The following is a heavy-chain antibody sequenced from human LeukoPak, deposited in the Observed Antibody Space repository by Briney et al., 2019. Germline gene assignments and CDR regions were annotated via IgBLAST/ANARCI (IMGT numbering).Heavy chain of an antibody. Sequence: SETLSLTCTVSGGSISSYYWSWIRQPPGKGLEWIGSIYHSGSTYYNPSLKSRVTISVDTSKNQFSLKLSSVTAADTAVYYCARMNFGDTAMVKVQGYFDYWGQGTLVTVSS. V-gene: IGHV4-59*08. CDR2: IYHSGST. CDR3: ARMNFGDTAMVKVQGYFDY. J-gene: IGHJ4*02. D-gene: IGHD5-18*01. CDR1: GGSISSYY.